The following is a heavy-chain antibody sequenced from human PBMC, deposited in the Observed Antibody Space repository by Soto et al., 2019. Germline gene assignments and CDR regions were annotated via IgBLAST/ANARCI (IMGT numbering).Heavy chain of an antibody. CDR1: GFTFSSYA. CDR3: AKLQNYDFWSGNNWFDP. CDR2: ISGSGGST. V-gene: IGHV3-23*01. J-gene: IGHJ5*02. Sequence: GGSLRLSCAASGFTFSSYAMSWVRQAPGKGLEWVSAISGSGGSTYYADSVKGRFTISRDNSKNTLYLQMNSLRAEDTAVYYCAKLQNYDFWSGNNWFDPWGQGTLVTVSS. D-gene: IGHD3-3*01.